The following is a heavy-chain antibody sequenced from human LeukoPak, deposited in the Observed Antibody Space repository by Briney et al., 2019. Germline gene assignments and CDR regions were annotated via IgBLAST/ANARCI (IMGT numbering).Heavy chain of an antibody. CDR3: ARDGQRNYYYGMDV. J-gene: IGHJ6*02. CDR1: GFSFSDYY. CDR2: ITDTGITK. Sequence: GGSLRLSCAASGFSFSDYYMIWIRQAPGKGLEGLSYITDTGITKFYADSVKGRFTISRDNVKNSLFLQMNSLRADDTAVYYCARDGQRNYYYGMDVWGQGTTVTVSS. V-gene: IGHV3-11*01.